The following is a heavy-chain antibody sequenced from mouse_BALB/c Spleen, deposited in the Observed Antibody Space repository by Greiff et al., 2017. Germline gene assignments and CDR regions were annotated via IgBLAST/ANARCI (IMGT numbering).Heavy chain of an antibody. V-gene: IGHV14-3*02. CDR1: GFNIKDTY. Sequence: DVQLQESGAELVKPGASVKLSCTASGFNIKDTYMHWVKQRPEQGLEWIGRIDPANGNTKYDPKFQGKATITADTSSNTAYLQLSSLTSEDTAVYYCASHDYDGFAYWGQGTLVTVSA. CDR2: IDPANGNT. J-gene: IGHJ3*01. D-gene: IGHD2-4*01. CDR3: ASHDYDGFAY.